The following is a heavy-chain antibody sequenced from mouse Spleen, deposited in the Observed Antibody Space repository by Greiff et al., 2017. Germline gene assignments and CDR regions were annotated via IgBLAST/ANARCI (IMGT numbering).Heavy chain of an antibody. J-gene: IGHJ1*01. D-gene: IGHD1-1*01. CDR3: ARENYYDGSPYWYFDV. CDR2: IYPGSGST. CDR1: GYTFTSYW. V-gene: IGHV1-55*01. Sequence: QVQLQQPGAELVKPGASVKMSCKASGYTFTSYWITWVKQRPGQGLEWIGDIYPGSGSTNYNEKFKSKATLTVDTSSSTAYMQLSSLTSEDSAVYYCARENYYDGSPYWYFDVWGAGTTVTVSS.